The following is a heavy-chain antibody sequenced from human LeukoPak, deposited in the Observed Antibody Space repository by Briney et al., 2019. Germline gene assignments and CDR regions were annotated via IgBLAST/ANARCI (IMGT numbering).Heavy chain of an antibody. CDR1: SGSISTSNYY. D-gene: IGHD3-10*01. V-gene: IGHV4-39*07. CDR2: INHSGST. CDR3: ARGTMVRGVIYFDY. Sequence: KTSETLSLTCTVSSGSISTSNYYWRWIRQPPGKGLEWIGEINHSGSTNYNPSLKSRVTISVDTSKNQFSLKLSSVTAADTAVYYCARGTMVRGVIYFDYWGQGTLVTVSS. J-gene: IGHJ4*02.